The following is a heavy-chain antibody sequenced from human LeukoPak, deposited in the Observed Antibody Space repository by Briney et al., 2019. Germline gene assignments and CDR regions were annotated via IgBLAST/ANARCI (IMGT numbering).Heavy chain of an antibody. CDR3: ARIRFDSSGYYYFDY. D-gene: IGHD3-22*01. CDR1: GFSLSNARMG. Sequence: ESGPTLVNPTETLTLTCTASGFSLSNARMGVSWIRQPPGKALEWLAHIFSNDEKSYSRSLKSRLTISKDTSNSQVVLNMTDMDPVDTGTYYCARIRFDSSGYYYFDYWGQGTLVTVSS. V-gene: IGHV2-26*01. CDR2: IFSNDEK. J-gene: IGHJ4*02.